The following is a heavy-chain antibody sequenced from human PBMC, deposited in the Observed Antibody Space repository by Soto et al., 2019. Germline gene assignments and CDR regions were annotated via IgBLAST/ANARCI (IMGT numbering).Heavy chain of an antibody. CDR3: ARLDWAADF. CDR2: IYYSGST. J-gene: IGHJ4*02. D-gene: IGHD3-9*01. V-gene: IGHV4-39*01. Sequence: SETLSLTCTVSGGSISSSSYYWGWIRQPPGKGLEWIGSIYYSGSTYYYPSLKSRVTISVDTSKNQFSLKLSSVTAADTAVYYCARLDWAADFWGQGTLVTVS. CDR1: GGSISSSSYY.